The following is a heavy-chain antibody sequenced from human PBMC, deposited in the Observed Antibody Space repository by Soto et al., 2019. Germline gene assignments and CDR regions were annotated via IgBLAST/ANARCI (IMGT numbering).Heavy chain of an antibody. CDR1: GFSLSTHGVG. Sequence: QITLKESGPMLVKPTQTVTLTCTFSGFSLSTHGVGVGWIRQPPGKALEWLALIYWDDDKVYSPSLKSRLTLTRDTSNNLVVLPMTNVDPVDTATYYCIRFYDSGCYPSFDYWGQGTLVTVSS. CDR2: IYWDDDK. J-gene: IGHJ4*02. D-gene: IGHD3-22*01. V-gene: IGHV2-5*02. CDR3: IRFYDSGCYPSFDY.